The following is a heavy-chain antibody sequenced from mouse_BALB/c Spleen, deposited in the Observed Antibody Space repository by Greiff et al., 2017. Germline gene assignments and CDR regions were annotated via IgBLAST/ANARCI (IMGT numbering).Heavy chain of an antibody. D-gene: IGHD1-1*01. Sequence: EVKVVESGGGLVQPGGSLRLSCATSGFTFTDYYMSWVRQPPGKALEWLGFIRNKANGYTTEYSASVKGRFTISRDNSQSILYLQMNTLRAEDSATYYCARDYSYYGSSYGAMDYWGQGTSVTVSS. V-gene: IGHV7-3*02. CDR3: ARDYSYYGSSYGAMDY. CDR1: GFTFTDYY. CDR2: IRNKANGYTT. J-gene: IGHJ4*01.